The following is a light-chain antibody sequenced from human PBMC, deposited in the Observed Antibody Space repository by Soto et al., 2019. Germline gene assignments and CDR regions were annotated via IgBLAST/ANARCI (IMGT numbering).Light chain of an antibody. CDR3: QKCSSVIT. CDR1: QGISNF. CDR2: AAS. Sequence: DIQMTQSPSSLSASVGDRVTITCRASQGISNFLAWYQQKPGKVPKLLISAASTLQSGVPSRFSGSGSGTDFALTITSLPPEDVAAYYCQKCSSVITFGQGTRLEIK. J-gene: IGKJ5*01. V-gene: IGKV1-27*01.